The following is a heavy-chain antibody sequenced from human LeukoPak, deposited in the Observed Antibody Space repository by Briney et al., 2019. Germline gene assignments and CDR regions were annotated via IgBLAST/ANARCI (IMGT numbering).Heavy chain of an antibody. J-gene: IGHJ4*02. CDR2: INHSGST. Sequence: SETLSLTCAVYGGSFSGYYWSWIRQPPGKGLEWIGEINHSGSTNYNPSLKSRVTISVDTSKNQFSLKLSSVTAADTAVYYCASGRFLEWLYLDYWGQGTLVTASS. CDR3: ASGRFLEWLYLDY. V-gene: IGHV4-34*01. CDR1: GGSFSGYY. D-gene: IGHD3-3*01.